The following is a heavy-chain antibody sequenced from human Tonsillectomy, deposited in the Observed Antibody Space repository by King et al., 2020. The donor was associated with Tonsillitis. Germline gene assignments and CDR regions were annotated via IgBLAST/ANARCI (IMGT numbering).Heavy chain of an antibody. CDR2: IYSGGSST. Sequence: VQLVESGGGLVQPGGSLRLSYAASGFTFSSYAMSWVRQAPGKGLEWVSVIYSGGSSTYYADSVKGRFTISRDNSKNTLYLQMNSLRAEDTAVYYCAKGVVDIVATIDWAXLYFXYWGQXTLVTVSS. V-gene: IGHV3-23*03. CDR1: GFTFSSYA. D-gene: IGHD5-12*01. CDR3: AKGVVDIVATIDWAXLYFXY. J-gene: IGHJ4*02.